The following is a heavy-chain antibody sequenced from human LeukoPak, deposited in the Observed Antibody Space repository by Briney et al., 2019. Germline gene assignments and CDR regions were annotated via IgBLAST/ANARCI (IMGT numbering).Heavy chain of an antibody. D-gene: IGHD2-2*01. CDR2: IYYSGNT. V-gene: IGHV4-59*01. CDR1: GGSISSYY. J-gene: IGHJ3*02. CDR3: ARLGYCSSTSCQAPVI. Sequence: PSETLSLTCTVSGGSISSYYWSWIRQPPGKGLEWVAYIYYSGNTNYNPSLKSRVTISVDTSKNQFSLKLSSVTAADTAVYYCARLGYCSSTSCQAPVIWGQGTMVTVSS.